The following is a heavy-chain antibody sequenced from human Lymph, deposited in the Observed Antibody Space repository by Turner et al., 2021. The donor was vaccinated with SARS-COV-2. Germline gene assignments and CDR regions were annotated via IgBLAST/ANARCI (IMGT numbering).Heavy chain of an antibody. V-gene: IGHV4-31*03. CDR2: IYYSGST. Sequence: QVQLQESGPGLVQPSQTLSLTCTVSGGSISSGGYYWSWIRQHPGKGLEWIGYIYYSGSTYYNPSLKSRVTISVDTSKNRFSLKLSSVTAADTAVYYCARDYGGNSNYFGYWGQGTLVTVSS. CDR3: ARDYGGNSNYFGY. CDR1: GGSISSGGYY. J-gene: IGHJ4*02. D-gene: IGHD4-17*01.